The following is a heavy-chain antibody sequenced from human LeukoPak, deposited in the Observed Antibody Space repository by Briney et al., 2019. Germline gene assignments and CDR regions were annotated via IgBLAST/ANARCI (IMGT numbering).Heavy chain of an antibody. CDR2: ISGSGGST. CDR1: GFTFSSYG. CDR3: AKVVVVPAATTKTYYFDY. J-gene: IGHJ4*02. Sequence: PGGSLRLSCAASGFTFSSYGMSWVRRAPGKGLEWVSAISGSGGSTYYADSVKGRFTISRDNSKNTLYLQMNSLRAEDTAVYYCAKVVVVPAATTKTYYFDYRGQGTLVTVSS. V-gene: IGHV3-23*01. D-gene: IGHD2-2*01.